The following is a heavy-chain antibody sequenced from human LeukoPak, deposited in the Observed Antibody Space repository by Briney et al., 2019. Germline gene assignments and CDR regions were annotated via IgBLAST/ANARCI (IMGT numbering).Heavy chain of an antibody. Sequence: SVKVSCKASGGTFSSYAISWVRQAPGQGLEWMGGIIPIFGTANYAQKFQGRVTITTDESTSTAYMELSSLRSEDTAVYYCARVGRSSGWYDAFDIWGQGTIVTVSS. CDR2: IIPIFGTA. CDR3: ARVGRSSGWYDAFDI. D-gene: IGHD6-19*01. J-gene: IGHJ3*02. V-gene: IGHV1-69*05. CDR1: GGTFSSYA.